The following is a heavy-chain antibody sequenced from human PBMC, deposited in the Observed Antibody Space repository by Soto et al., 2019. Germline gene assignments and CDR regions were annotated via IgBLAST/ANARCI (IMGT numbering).Heavy chain of an antibody. CDR1: GGSISPFY. Sequence: SETLSLTCTVSGGSISPFYWSWVRQPPGKGLEWIGYLYYSGNTNYNPSLKSRVTISVDASKNQVSLRLTSVTAADTAVYYCARVGGVAARNFDYWGQGTVVTVSS. V-gene: IGHV4-59*01. CDR2: LYYSGNT. J-gene: IGHJ4*02. D-gene: IGHD2-15*01. CDR3: ARVGGVAARNFDY.